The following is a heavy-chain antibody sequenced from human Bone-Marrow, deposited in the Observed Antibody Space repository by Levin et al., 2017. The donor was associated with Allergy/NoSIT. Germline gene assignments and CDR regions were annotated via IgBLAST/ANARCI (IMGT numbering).Heavy chain of an antibody. Sequence: SQTLSLICTVSGGSISSSVYYWSWIRQHPGKGLEWIGYIYDSGSTYYNPSLKSQITISIDTSKNQFSLKLSSVTAADTAVYYCARMIDNLWGRGTLVTVSS. J-gene: IGHJ2*01. CDR3: ARMIDNL. CDR2: IYDSGST. V-gene: IGHV4-31*01. CDR1: GGSISSSVYY. D-gene: IGHD3-22*01.